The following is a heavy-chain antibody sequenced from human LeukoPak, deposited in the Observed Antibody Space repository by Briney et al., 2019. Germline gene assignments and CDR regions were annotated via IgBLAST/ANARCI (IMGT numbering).Heavy chain of an antibody. CDR2: INHSGST. CDR1: GGSFSGYY. D-gene: IGHD3-10*01. Sequence: PSETLSLTCAVYGGSFSGYYWSWIRQPPGKGLEWIGEINHSGSTNYNPSLKSRVTISVDTSKNQFSLKLSSVTAADTAVYYCARQGSGSYYPRYYYYYMDVWGKGTTVTISS. J-gene: IGHJ6*03. V-gene: IGHV4-34*01. CDR3: ARQGSGSYYPRYYYYYMDV.